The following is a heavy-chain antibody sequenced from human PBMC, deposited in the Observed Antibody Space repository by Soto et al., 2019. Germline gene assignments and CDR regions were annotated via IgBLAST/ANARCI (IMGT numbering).Heavy chain of an antibody. CDR3: ARDNDRLQLGGNYYYILDV. J-gene: IGHJ6*02. CDR1: GGTFSSSA. V-gene: IGHV1-69*12. CDR2: IIPLFRTP. D-gene: IGHD1-1*01. Sequence: QVQLVQSGAEMKEPGSSVKVSCKTSGGTFSSSAISWLRQAPGQGLEWMGGIIPLFRTPDYAQKFQGRVTIAADESTSTAYMELSSLRSQDTAVYYCARDNDRLQLGGNYYYILDVWGQGTKITVS.